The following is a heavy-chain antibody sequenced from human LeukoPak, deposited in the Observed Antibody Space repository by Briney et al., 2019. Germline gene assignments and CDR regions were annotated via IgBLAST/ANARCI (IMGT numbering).Heavy chain of an antibody. CDR1: GGTFSSYA. CDR2: IIPIFGTA. Sequence: SVKVSCKASGGTFSSYAISWVRQAPGQGLEWMGGIIPIFGTANYAQKFQGRVTITADESTSIAYMELSSLRSEDTAVYYCARHYYYGDYGIDYWGQGTLVTVSS. D-gene: IGHD4-17*01. CDR3: ARHYYYGDYGIDY. V-gene: IGHV1-69*13. J-gene: IGHJ4*02.